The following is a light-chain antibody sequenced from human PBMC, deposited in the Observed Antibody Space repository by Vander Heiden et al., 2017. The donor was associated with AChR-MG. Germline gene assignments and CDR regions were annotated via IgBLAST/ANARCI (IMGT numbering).Light chain of an antibody. CDR3: QQYNNWPWT. V-gene: IGKV3-15*01. J-gene: IGKJ1*01. CDR2: GTS. CDR1: QSVSSD. Sequence: IVMTQSPATLSVSPGESATLSCRASQSVSSDLAWYQQKPGQAPRLLIYGTSTRATGIPARFSGSGSGTEFTLTISSLQSEDFAVYYWQQYNNWPWTFGQGTNVEIK.